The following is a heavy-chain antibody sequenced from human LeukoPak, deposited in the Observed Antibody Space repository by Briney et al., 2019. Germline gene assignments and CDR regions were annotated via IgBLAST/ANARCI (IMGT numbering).Heavy chain of an antibody. V-gene: IGHV3-23*01. J-gene: IGHJ4*02. Sequence: PGGSLRLSCAASGFTFNTYAMSWARQAPGKGLEWVSAISASGGGTYYADSVRGRFTVSRDDSKNTLYLQMNSLRAEDTAIYYCAKLLNSSSSYWGQGTLVTVSS. D-gene: IGHD6-6*01. CDR3: AKLLNSSSSY. CDR2: ISASGGGT. CDR1: GFTFNTYA.